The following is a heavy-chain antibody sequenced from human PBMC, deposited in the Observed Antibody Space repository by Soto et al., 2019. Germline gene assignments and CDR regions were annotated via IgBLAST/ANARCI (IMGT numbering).Heavy chain of an antibody. CDR2: INHTGGT. D-gene: IGHD3-3*01. Sequence: XEPLSLTCAVYGGSFNGYYWNLIRRPPGKGLEWIGEINHTGGTHYNPSLKSRVTMSVDTSKNQFSLRLSSVTAADTAIYYCATRITVFGLLIPPFDPWGQGTQVTVSS. J-gene: IGHJ5*02. CDR3: ATRITVFGLLIPPFDP. CDR1: GGSFNGYY. V-gene: IGHV4-34*01.